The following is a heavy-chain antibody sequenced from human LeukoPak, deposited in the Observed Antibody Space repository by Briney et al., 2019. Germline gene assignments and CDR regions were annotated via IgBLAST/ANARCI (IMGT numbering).Heavy chain of an antibody. Sequence: SETLSLTCTVSGWSISSGGYYWSWIRQHPGKGLEWIGEIYRGGSTSYNPSLRSRAIISVDETNQLALRLYSVTAADTAVYFCARHPAGSNTFDYWGQGALVTVSS. CDR2: IYRGGST. CDR3: ARHPAGSNTFDY. J-gene: IGHJ4*02. V-gene: IGHV4-39*01. D-gene: IGHD6-25*01. CDR1: GWSISSGGYY.